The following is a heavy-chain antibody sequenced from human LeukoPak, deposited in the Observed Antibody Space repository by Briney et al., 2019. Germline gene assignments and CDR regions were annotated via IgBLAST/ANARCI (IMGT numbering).Heavy chain of an antibody. D-gene: IGHD2-2*01. CDR3: ARAPSTGHNRAFDY. Sequence: PSETLSLTCTVSGYSISSGYYWGWIRQPPGKGLEWIGSIYHSGSTYYNPSLKSRVTISVDTSKNQFSLKLSSVTAADTAVYYCARAPSTGHNRAFDYWGQGTLVTVSS. CDR2: IYHSGST. CDR1: GYSISSGYY. J-gene: IGHJ4*02. V-gene: IGHV4-38-2*02.